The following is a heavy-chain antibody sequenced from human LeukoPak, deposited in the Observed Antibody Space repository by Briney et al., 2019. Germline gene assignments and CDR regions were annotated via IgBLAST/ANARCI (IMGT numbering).Heavy chain of an antibody. CDR1: GYTFTSYG. D-gene: IGHD3-3*01. CDR3: ARVSRVAIFGVVNYGMDV. V-gene: IGHV1-18*01. CDR2: ISAPNGNT. Sequence: GASVKVSCKASGYTFTSYGISWVRQAPGQGLEWMGWISAPNGNTNYAQKLQGRVTMTTDTSTSTAYMELRSLRSDDTAVYYCARVSRVAIFGVVNYGMDVWGQGTTVTVSS. J-gene: IGHJ6*02.